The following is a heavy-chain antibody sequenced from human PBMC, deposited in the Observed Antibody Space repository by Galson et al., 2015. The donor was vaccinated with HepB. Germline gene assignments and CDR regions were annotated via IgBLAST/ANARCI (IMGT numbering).Heavy chain of an antibody. D-gene: IGHD6-19*01. Sequence: SLRLSCAASGFSFSNYAMTWVRQPPGKGPQWVATISGRGVTTFDADSVKGQFTISRDNSKNTLYLEMNNLRADDTAVYFCAKSKDSGWSYNAFDIWGQGTMVTVSS. CDR3: AKSKDSGWSYNAFDI. V-gene: IGHV3-23*01. CDR1: GFSFSNYA. J-gene: IGHJ3*02. CDR2: ISGRGVTT.